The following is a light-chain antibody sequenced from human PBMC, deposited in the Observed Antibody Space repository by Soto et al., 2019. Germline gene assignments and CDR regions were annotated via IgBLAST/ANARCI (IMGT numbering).Light chain of an antibody. CDR1: SSDIGSYNH. J-gene: IGLJ1*01. V-gene: IGLV2-14*03. Sequence: QSVLTQPASASGSPGRSSTISCSGTSSDIGSYNHVAWYQQFPGKSPKLMIYAVSDRPPGVSDRFSGSKSGITASLTISGLQTEDKADYYCISYTDRQSYLFGTGTKVTVL. CDR3: ISYTDRQSYL. CDR2: AVS.